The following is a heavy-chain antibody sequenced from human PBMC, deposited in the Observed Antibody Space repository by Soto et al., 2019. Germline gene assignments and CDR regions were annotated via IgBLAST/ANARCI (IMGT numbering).Heavy chain of an antibody. CDR2: IGTAGDT. Sequence: GGSLRLSCAASGFTFSSYDMHWVRQATGKGLEWVSAIGTAGDTYYPGSVKGRFTISRENAKNSLYLQMNSLGAEDTAVYYCARDGFVTMVRGVTPPYGMDVWGQGTTVTVSS. CDR3: ARDGFVTMVRGVTPPYGMDV. CDR1: GFTFSSYD. J-gene: IGHJ6*02. V-gene: IGHV3-13*01. D-gene: IGHD3-10*01.